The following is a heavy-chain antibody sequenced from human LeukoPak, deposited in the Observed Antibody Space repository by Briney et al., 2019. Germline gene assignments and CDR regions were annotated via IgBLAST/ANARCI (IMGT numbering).Heavy chain of an antibody. CDR1: GGSISSHY. Sequence: SETLSLTCSVSGGSISSHYWSWVRQPPGKGLEWIGYVHYSGTTDYNPSLKSRVTISGDTSKNQFSLNLTSVTAADTAVYYCARESPWSGCFDYWGQGTLVTVSS. D-gene: IGHD3-3*01. V-gene: IGHV4-59*11. CDR2: VHYSGTT. J-gene: IGHJ4*02. CDR3: ARESPWSGCFDY.